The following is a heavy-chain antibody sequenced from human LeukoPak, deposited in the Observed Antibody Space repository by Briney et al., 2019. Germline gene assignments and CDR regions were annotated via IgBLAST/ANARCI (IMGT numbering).Heavy chain of an antibody. D-gene: IGHD2-2*01. J-gene: IGHJ6*03. V-gene: IGHV4-39*07. CDR2: IYYIGGT. CDR1: GGSLTSSSYY. Sequence: SETLSLTCTVSGGSLTSSSYYWGWVRQPPGRGLEWVGRIYYIGGTYYNTSLTSRVSLSVETSKNQFSLKLSSVTAADTAVYYCARVGPQRAPHIVVVPAAPVDYYYMDVWGKGTTVTISS. CDR3: ARVGPQRAPHIVVVPAAPVDYYYMDV.